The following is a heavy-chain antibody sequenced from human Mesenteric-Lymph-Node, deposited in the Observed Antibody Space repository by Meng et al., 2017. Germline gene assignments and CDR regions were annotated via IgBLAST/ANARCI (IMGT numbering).Heavy chain of an antibody. CDR3: ARGPTTYFDY. Sequence: QWQLQEPGPGLVKPSETLSLTCTVSGGSISSSSYYWSWIRQPPGKGLEWIGYIYYSGSTYYNPSLKSRVTISVDTSKNQFSLKLSSVTAADTAVYYCARGPTTYFDYWGQGTLVTVSS. J-gene: IGHJ4*02. CDR2: IYYSGST. V-gene: IGHV4-30-4*01. D-gene: IGHD4-17*01. CDR1: GGSISSSSYY.